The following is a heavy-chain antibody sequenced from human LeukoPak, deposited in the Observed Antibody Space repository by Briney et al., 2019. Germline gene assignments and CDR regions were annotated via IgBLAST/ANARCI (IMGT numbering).Heavy chain of an antibody. CDR1: GFTFSSYS. Sequence: GGSLRLSCAASGFTFSSYSMNWVRQAPGKGLEWVSSIISSSSYIYYADSVKGRFTISRDNAKNSLYLQMNSLRAEDTAVYYCATQHIVVVPAAIVELDYWGQGTLVTVSS. J-gene: IGHJ4*02. CDR2: IISSSSYI. D-gene: IGHD2-2*01. CDR3: ATQHIVVVPAAIVELDY. V-gene: IGHV3-21*01.